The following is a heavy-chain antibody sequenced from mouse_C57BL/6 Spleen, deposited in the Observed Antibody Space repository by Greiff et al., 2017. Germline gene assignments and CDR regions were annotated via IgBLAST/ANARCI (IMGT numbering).Heavy chain of an antibody. Sequence: QVQLQQPGAELVMPGASVKLSCKASGYTFTSYWMHWVKQRPGQGLEWIGEIDPSDSYTNYNQKFKGKSTLPVDKSSSTAYMQLSSLTSEDSAVYYCAIVYADGITTVVYWYFDVWGTGTTVTVSS. CDR3: AIVYADGITTVVYWYFDV. V-gene: IGHV1-69*01. CDR2: IDPSDSYT. J-gene: IGHJ1*03. D-gene: IGHD1-1*01. CDR1: GYTFTSYW.